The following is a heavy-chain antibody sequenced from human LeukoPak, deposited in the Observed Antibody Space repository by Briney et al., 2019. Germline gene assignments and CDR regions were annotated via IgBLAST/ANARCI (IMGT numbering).Heavy chain of an antibody. CDR2: ISAYNGNT. CDR1: GYTFTSYY. V-gene: IGHV1-18*01. CDR3: ARDLKAKATLLYYDSSGYDY. Sequence: ASVKVSCKPSGYTFTSYYISGGRQAPGQGLQWMAWISAYNGNTKYAKKFQGRVTMTTDTSTSTAYMELRSLRSDDTAVYYCARDLKAKATLLYYDSSGYDYWGQGTLVTVSS. D-gene: IGHD3-22*01. J-gene: IGHJ4*02.